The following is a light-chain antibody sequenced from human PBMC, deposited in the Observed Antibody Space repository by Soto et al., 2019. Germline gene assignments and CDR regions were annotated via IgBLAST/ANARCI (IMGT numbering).Light chain of an antibody. J-gene: IGKJ5*01. V-gene: IGKV3-20*01. CDR2: DAS. Sequence: EIVLTQSPGTLSLSPGERATLSCRASQSVSSYLAWYQQKPGQAPRLLIYDASNRATGIPARFSGSGSGTDFTLTISRLEPEDFAVYYCQQYGSSPTITFGQGTRLEIK. CDR3: QQYGSSPTIT. CDR1: QSVSSY.